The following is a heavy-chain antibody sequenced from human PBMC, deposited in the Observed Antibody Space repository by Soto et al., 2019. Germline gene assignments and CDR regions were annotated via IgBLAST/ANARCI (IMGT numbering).Heavy chain of an antibody. J-gene: IGHJ4*02. CDR1: GLTLSRHA. CDR3: VSWVSANFDY. D-gene: IGHD2-8*01. V-gene: IGHV3-23*01. CDR2: LNPSGSNT. Sequence: GGSLRLSCAASGLTLSRHAMTWARQAPGKGLEWVATLNPSGSNTHYADSVKGRFTISRDNSRNTVDLQMNNLRAEDTALYYCVSWVSANFDYWGPGTLVTVSS.